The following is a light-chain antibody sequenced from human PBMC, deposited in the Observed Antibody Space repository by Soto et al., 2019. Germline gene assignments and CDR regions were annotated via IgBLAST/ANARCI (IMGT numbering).Light chain of an antibody. J-gene: IGLJ1*01. CDR1: SSDAGGYDY. Sequence: QSVLTQPPSASGSPGQSVTISCTGTSSDAGGYDYVSWYQQHPGKAPKLMIYEVTIRPSGVSDRFSGSKSGNTASLTVSGLQAEDEADCYCSSYTGGNPSYVFGTGTKVTVL. CDR2: EVT. V-gene: IGLV2-8*01. CDR3: SSYTGGNPSYV.